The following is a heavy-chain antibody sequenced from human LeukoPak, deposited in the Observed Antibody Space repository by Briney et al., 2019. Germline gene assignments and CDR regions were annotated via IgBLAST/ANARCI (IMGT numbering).Heavy chain of an antibody. CDR3: ARGAFHTRSVWFEP. V-gene: IGHV4-34*01. Sequence: PSETLSLTCAVSGESFSHYYWSWVRQTPGKGLEWIAEINHGGTSKYNPYLKSGVAISIDTSRNQFSLQVTSVTAADTAVFYCARGAFHTRSVWFEPCGQGTLVTASS. CDR1: GESFSHYY. D-gene: IGHD2-2*02. J-gene: IGHJ5*02. CDR2: INHGGTS.